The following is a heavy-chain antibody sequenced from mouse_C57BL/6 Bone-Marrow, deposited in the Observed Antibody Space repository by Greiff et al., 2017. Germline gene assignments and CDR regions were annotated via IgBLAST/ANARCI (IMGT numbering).Heavy chain of an antibody. D-gene: IGHD1-1*01. Sequence: VKLAESGPGLVQPSQSLSITCTVSGFSLTSYGVHWVRQSPGKGLEWLGVIWLGGSSDYHAAFMSRLSITKDNPMSQVFLQMNSLQDDDTAIYYGAEKYCGNSMDYWGQGTSVTVSS. CDR3: AEKYCGNSMDY. J-gene: IGHJ4*01. CDR1: GFSLTSYG. V-gene: IGHV2-5*01. CDR2: IWLGGSS.